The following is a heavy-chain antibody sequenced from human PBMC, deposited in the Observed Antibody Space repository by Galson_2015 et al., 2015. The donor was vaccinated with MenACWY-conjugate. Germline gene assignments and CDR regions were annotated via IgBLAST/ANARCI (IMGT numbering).Heavy chain of an antibody. J-gene: IGHJ3*02. D-gene: IGHD4-23*01. Sequence: SVKVSCKASGGTFSSYAISWVRQAPGQGLEWMGGIIPIFGTANYAQKFQGRVTITADESTSTAYMELSSLRSEDTAVYYCARVDYGGNSKNAFDIWGQGTMVTVSS. V-gene: IGHV1-69*13. CDR2: IIPIFGTA. CDR3: ARVDYGGNSKNAFDI. CDR1: GGTFSSYA.